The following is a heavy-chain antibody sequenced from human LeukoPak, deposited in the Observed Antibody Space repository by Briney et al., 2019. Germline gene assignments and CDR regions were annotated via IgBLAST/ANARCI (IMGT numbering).Heavy chain of an antibody. V-gene: IGHV4-59*01. D-gene: IGHD6-19*01. CDR2: IYYSGST. CDR1: GGSISSYY. Sequence: SETLSLTCTVSGGSISSYYWNWIRQPPGKGLEWIGYIYYSGSTNYNPSLNSRLTISVATPTNQSSLQLNSVTAADTAVYSCARGVAAVSGTPPWTYSDYWGQGTLVTISS. J-gene: IGHJ4*02. CDR3: ARGVAAVSGTPPWTYSDY.